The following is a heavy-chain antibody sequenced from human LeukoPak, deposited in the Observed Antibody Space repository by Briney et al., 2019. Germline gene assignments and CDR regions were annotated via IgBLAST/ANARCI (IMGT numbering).Heavy chain of an antibody. Sequence: GGSLRLSCAASGFTFSIYAMSSVRQVPGKGLNWVSSITSTGDSTYYADSVRGRFTISRDNSENTLYLRMNSLRAEDTAIYYCAKDRPNYYGNNGHYYRQNGDYWGQGTLVTVSS. D-gene: IGHD3-22*01. J-gene: IGHJ4*02. CDR3: AKDRPNYYGNNGHYYRQNGDY. CDR2: ITSTGDST. V-gene: IGHV3-23*01. CDR1: GFTFSIYA.